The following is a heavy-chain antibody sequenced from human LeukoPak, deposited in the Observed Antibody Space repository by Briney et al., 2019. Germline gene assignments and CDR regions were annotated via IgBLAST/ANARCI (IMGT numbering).Heavy chain of an antibody. D-gene: IGHD2-21*01. J-gene: IGHJ6*03. CDR2: IYPGGSDT. CDR1: GYSFTSYW. Sequence: GESLKISCKGSGYSFTSYWVGWVRQMPGKGLEWMGIIYPGGSDTRYSPSFQGQVTISADKSISTAYLQWSSLKASDTAMYYCARHIRNPHYYYYYMDVWGKGTTVTVSS. V-gene: IGHV5-51*01. CDR3: ARHIRNPHYYYYYMDV.